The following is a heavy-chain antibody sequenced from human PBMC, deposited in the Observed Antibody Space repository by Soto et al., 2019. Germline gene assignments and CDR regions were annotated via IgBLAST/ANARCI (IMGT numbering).Heavy chain of an antibody. J-gene: IGHJ4*02. D-gene: IGHD1-26*01. CDR1: GSSFTDYW. V-gene: IGHV5-51*01. Sequence: WESLKISFKWSGSSFTDYWMGWVRQMPGKGLECMGIIYPGDSDTRYNPSFQGRVTISADKSITTAYLQWSSLKASDTAMYFCARLSGARSPANFWGQGTVVTVSS. CDR2: IYPGDSDT. CDR3: ARLSGARSPANF.